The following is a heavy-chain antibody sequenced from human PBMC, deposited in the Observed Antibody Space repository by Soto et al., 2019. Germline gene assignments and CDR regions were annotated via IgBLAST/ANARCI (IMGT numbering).Heavy chain of an antibody. J-gene: IGHJ6*02. V-gene: IGHV1-69*01. D-gene: IGHD2-21*02. CDR3: ARGAYCGGDCCADDYYYGMDV. CDR2: IIPIFGTA. CDR1: GGTFSSYA. Sequence: QVQLVQSGAEVKKPGSSVKVSCKASGGTFSSYAISWVRQAPGQGLEWMGGIIPIFGTANYAQKCQGRVTITADESTSTAYMEVSSLRSEDTAVYYWARGAYCGGDCCADDYYYGMDVWGQGTTVTVSS.